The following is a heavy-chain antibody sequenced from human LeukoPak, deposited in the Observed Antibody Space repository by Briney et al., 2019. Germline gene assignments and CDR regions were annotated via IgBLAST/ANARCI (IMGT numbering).Heavy chain of an antibody. CDR2: IKQDGSEK. CDR1: GFTFSSYW. V-gene: IGHV3-7*01. Sequence: GGSLRLSCAASGFTFSSYWMSWVRQAPGKGLEWVANIKQDGSEKYYVDSVKGRFTISRDNAKNSLYLQMNSLRAEDTAVYYCARELCYYGSGSHWFYYWGQGTLVTVSS. CDR3: ARELCYYGSGSHWFYY. D-gene: IGHD3-10*01. J-gene: IGHJ4*02.